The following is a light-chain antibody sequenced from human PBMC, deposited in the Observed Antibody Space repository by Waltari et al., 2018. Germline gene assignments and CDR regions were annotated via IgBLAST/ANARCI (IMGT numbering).Light chain of an antibody. CDR1: KSISNW. V-gene: IGKV1-5*03. Sequence: DIQMTQPPSTLPASVGARVTITCRASKSISNWLVWYQQKPGKAPKLLIYKASTLETGVPSRFSGSGSGTEFTLTISNLQPDDFATYYCQQYNYYWTFGQGTKVEI. CDR3: QQYNYYWT. J-gene: IGKJ1*01. CDR2: KAS.